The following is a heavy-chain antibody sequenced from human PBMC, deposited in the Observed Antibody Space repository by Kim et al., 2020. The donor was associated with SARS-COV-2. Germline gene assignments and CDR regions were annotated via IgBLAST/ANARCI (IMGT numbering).Heavy chain of an antibody. Sequence: GGSLRLSCAASGFTFSSYAMSWVRQAPGKGLEWVSAISGSGGSTYYADSVKGRFTISRDNSKNTLYLQMNSLRAEDTAVYYCAKDAGRIAARPGDFDYWGQGTLVTVSS. J-gene: IGHJ4*02. CDR2: ISGSGGST. CDR1: GFTFSSYA. D-gene: IGHD6-6*01. V-gene: IGHV3-23*01. CDR3: AKDAGRIAARPGDFDY.